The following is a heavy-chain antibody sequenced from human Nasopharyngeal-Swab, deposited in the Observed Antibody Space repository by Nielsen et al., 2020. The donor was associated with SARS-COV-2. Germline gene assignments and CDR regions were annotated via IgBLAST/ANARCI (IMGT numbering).Heavy chain of an antibody. CDR3: AKVLGSSWYSNDWYFDL. J-gene: IGHJ2*01. D-gene: IGHD6-13*01. V-gene: IGHV3-23*01. Sequence: VRQAPGKGLEWVSAIRGSGGSTYYADSVKGRFTISRDNSKNTLYLQMNSLRAEDTAVYYCAKVLGSSWYSNDWYFDLWGRGTLVTVSS. CDR2: IRGSGGST.